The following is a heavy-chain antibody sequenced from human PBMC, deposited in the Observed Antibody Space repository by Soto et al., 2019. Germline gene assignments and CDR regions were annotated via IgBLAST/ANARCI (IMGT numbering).Heavy chain of an antibody. Sequence: VQLVESGGGLVKPGGSLRLSCAASDFTFSNAWMNWVRQAPGKGLEWVGRIKTKSDGETTDYAAPVKGRFTISRDDSKSTLYLQMNSLRIEDTAVYYCTTYPWGMDVWGQGTTVTVSS. CDR1: DFTFSNAW. CDR3: TTYPWGMDV. J-gene: IGHJ6*02. V-gene: IGHV3-15*07. CDR2: IKTKSDGETT.